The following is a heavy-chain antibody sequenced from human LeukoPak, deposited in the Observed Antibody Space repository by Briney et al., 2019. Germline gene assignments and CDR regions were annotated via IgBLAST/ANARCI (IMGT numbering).Heavy chain of an antibody. CDR1: GGSFSGYY. CDR3: ASTSSTSYYYYYMDV. J-gene: IGHJ6*03. D-gene: IGHD2-2*01. Sequence: SETLSLTCAVYGGSFSGYYWSWIRQPPGKGLEWIGEINHSGSTNYNPSLKSRVTISVGTSKNQFSLKLSSVTAADTAVYYCASTSSTSYYYYYMDVWGKGTTVTVSS. V-gene: IGHV4-34*01. CDR2: INHSGST.